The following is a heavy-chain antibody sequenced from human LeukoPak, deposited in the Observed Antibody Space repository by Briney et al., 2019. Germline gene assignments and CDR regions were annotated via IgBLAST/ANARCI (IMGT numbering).Heavy chain of an antibody. CDR1: GYTFTSYY. Sequence: ASVKVSCKASGYTFTSYYMHWVRQAPGQGLEWMGWISAYNGNTNYAQKLQGRVTMTTDTSTSTAYMELRSLRSDDTAVYYCARAPLHNWFDPWGQGTLVTVSS. J-gene: IGHJ5*02. V-gene: IGHV1-18*04. CDR3: ARAPLHNWFDP. CDR2: ISAYNGNT. D-gene: IGHD4-11*01.